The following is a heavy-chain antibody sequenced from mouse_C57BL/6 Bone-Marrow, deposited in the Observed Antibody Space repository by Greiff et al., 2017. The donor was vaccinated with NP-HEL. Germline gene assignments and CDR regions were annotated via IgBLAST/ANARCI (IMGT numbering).Heavy chain of an antibody. Sequence: EVKLMESGGGLVKPGGSLKLSCAASGFTFSSYAMSWVRQTPEKRLEWVATISDGGSYTYYPDNVKGRFTISRDNAKNNLYLQMSHLKSEDTAMYYCARGGYYGSSYGYWGQGTTLTVSS. CDR2: ISDGGSYT. CDR1: GFTFSSYA. D-gene: IGHD1-1*01. V-gene: IGHV5-4*03. CDR3: ARGGYYGSSYGY. J-gene: IGHJ2*01.